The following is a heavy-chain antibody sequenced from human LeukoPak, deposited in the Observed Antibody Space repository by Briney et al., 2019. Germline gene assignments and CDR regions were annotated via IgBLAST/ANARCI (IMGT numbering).Heavy chain of an antibody. D-gene: IGHD3-10*01. CDR2: TYYRTKWYL. Sequence: SQTLSLTCAISGDSVSSTSAGWNWIRQFPSRGLEWLGRTYYRTKWYLDYAVSVESRITINVDTSRNQFSLQLKSVTSEDTAVYFCAGGGLVRGRTHWFDPWGQGILVTVSS. CDR3: AGGGLVRGRTHWFDP. V-gene: IGHV6-1*01. J-gene: IGHJ5*02. CDR1: GDSVSSTSAG.